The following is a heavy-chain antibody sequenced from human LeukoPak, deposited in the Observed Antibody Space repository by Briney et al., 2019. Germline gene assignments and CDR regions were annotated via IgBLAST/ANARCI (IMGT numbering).Heavy chain of an antibody. Sequence: GASVKGSCKASGYTFTSYGISWVRQAPGQGLQWMGWISAYNGNTNYAQKLQGRVTMTTDTSTSTGYMALRSLRSDDTAVYYCAREHSGWYNYWGQGTLVTVSS. CDR1: GYTFTSYG. D-gene: IGHD6-19*01. CDR2: ISAYNGNT. V-gene: IGHV1-18*04. J-gene: IGHJ4*02. CDR3: AREHSGWYNY.